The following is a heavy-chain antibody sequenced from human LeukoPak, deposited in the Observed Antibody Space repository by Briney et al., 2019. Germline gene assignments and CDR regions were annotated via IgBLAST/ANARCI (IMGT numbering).Heavy chain of an antibody. V-gene: IGHV1-46*01. CDR2: INPSGGST. D-gene: IGHD3-3*01. CDR1: GYTFTSYY. Sequence: GASVKVSCKASGYTFTSYYMHWVRQAPGQGLEWMGLINPSGGSTSYAQKFQGRVTMTRDTSTSTVYMELSSLRSEDTAVYYCARRPLFGVVPWGMDVWGQGTTVTVSS. CDR3: ARRPLFGVVPWGMDV. J-gene: IGHJ6*02.